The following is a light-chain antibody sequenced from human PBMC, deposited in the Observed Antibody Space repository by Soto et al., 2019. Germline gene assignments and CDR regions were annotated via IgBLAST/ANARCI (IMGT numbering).Light chain of an antibody. CDR1: QSVSSSY. J-gene: IGKJ5*01. Sequence: EIVLTQSPGTLSLSPGERATLSCRASQSVSSSYLAWYQQQPRQAPRLLIYGASSRATGIPDRFSGSGSGTDFTLTISRLEAEDFAVYYCQQYGSSPITFGQGTRLEIK. CDR2: GAS. CDR3: QQYGSSPIT. V-gene: IGKV3-20*01.